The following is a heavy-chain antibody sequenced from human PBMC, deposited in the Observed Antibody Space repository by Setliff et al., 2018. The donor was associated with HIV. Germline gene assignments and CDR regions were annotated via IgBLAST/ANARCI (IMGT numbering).Heavy chain of an antibody. J-gene: IGHJ6*03. CDR1: GGSISSHY. Sequence: SSETLSLTCSVSGGSISSHYWSWIRQPPGKGLELIGYIYYIGGTNYNPSLKSRVTISIDMSKSQFSLKLTSVSAADTAIYYCARVPYPADYYMDVWGKGTTVTVSS. CDR3: ARVPYPADYYMDV. CDR2: IYYIGGT. V-gene: IGHV4-59*11. D-gene: IGHD6-19*01.